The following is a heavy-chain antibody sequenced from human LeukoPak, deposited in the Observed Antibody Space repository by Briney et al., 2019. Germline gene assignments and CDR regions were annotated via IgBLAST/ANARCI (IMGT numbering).Heavy chain of an antibody. D-gene: IGHD3-22*01. CDR3: ARDMNYYDSSGYYYWFDP. J-gene: IGHJ5*02. CDR1: GGSISSYY. V-gene: IGHV4-59*01. Sequence: PSETLSLTCTVSGGSISSYYWSWIRQPAGKGLEWIGYIYYSGSTNYNPSLKSRVTISVDTSKNQFSLKLSSVTAADTAVYYCARDMNYYDSSGYYYWFDPWGQGTLVTVSS. CDR2: IYYSGST.